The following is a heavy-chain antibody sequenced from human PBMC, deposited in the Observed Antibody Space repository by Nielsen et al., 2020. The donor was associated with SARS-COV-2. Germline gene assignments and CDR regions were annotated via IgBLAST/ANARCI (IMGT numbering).Heavy chain of an antibody. CDR1: GFTFSSYW. CDR2: INSDGSST. V-gene: IGHV3-74*01. D-gene: IGHD2-2*02. J-gene: IGHJ4*02. Sequence: GESLKISCAASGFTFSSYWMHWVRQAPGKGLVWVSRINSDGSSTSYADSVKGRFTISRDNAKNTLYLQMNSLRAEDTAVYYCARRIVVVPAAISYWGQGTLVTVSS. CDR3: ARRIVVVPAAISY.